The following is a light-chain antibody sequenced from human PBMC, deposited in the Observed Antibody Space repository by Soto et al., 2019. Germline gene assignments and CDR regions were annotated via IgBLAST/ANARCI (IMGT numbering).Light chain of an antibody. Sequence: QSALTQPASVSGSPGQSITISCTGTSSDVGSYNLVSWYQQHPGKAPKLMNYEVSKRPSGVSNRFSGSKSGNTASLTISGLQAEDEADYYCCSYAGSSPSVVFGGGTKLTVL. CDR1: SSDVGSYNL. J-gene: IGLJ2*01. CDR3: CSYAGSSPSVV. V-gene: IGLV2-23*02. CDR2: EVS.